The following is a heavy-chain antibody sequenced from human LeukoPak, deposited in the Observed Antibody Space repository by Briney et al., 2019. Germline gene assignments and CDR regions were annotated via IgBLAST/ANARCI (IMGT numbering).Heavy chain of an antibody. V-gene: IGHV4-34*01. J-gene: IGHJ5*02. CDR1: GGSISSYY. Sequence: SETLSLTCTVSGGSISSYYWSWIRQPPGKGLEWIGEINHSGSTNYNPSLKSRVTISVDMSKNQFSLKLSSVTAADTAVYYCAREGDNWFDPWGQGTLVTVSS. CDR3: AREGDNWFDP. CDR2: INHSGST. D-gene: IGHD3-16*01.